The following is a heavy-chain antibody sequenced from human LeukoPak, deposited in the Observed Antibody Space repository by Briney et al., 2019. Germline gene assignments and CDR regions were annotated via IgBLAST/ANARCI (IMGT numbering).Heavy chain of an antibody. CDR3: ARVRRIAAPPDY. CDR1: GGSISSSSYY. J-gene: IGHJ4*02. CDR2: IYYSGST. Sequence: SETLSLTCTVSGGSISSSSYYWGWIRQPPGKGLEWIGSIYYSGSTYYNPSLKSRVTISVDTSKNQFSLKLSSVTAADTAVYYCARVRRIAAPPDYWGQGTLVTVSS. V-gene: IGHV4-39*07. D-gene: IGHD6-13*01.